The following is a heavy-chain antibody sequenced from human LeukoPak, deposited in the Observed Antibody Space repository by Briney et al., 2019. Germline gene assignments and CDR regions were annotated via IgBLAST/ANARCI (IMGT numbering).Heavy chain of an antibody. Sequence: SQTLSLTCVVSGDSISSGAYSWSWIRQPPGKGLEWIGYIFHTGSTFYNPSLKSRLTISVDNSKNQFPLRLSSVTAADTAVYYCARELWFANAPGSWLDPWGQGTLVTVSS. CDR3: ARELWFANAPGSWLDP. CDR1: GDSISSGAYS. CDR2: IFHTGST. J-gene: IGHJ5*02. V-gene: IGHV4-30-2*01. D-gene: IGHD3-10*01.